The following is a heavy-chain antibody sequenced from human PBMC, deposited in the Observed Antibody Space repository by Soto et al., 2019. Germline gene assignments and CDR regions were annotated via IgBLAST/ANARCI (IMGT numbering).Heavy chain of an antibody. CDR3: ARVYDSRGYFFRH. CDR2: TSYDGSNT. J-gene: IGHJ1*01. Sequence: SLRLSCAASGFIFSTYAMHWVRQAPGKGLEWVALTSYDGSNTYYADSVKGRFTISRDNSKNTLYLQMNSLRVEDTAVYYCARVYDSRGYFFRHWGQGTLVTVSS. CDR1: GFIFSTYA. D-gene: IGHD3-22*01. V-gene: IGHV3-30-3*01.